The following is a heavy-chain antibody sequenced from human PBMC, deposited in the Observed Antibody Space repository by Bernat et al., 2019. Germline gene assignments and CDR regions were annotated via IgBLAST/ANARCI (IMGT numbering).Heavy chain of an antibody. J-gene: IGHJ3*02. CDR3: ARSKRAPYCGGDCLDAFDI. CDR1: GGTFSSYA. D-gene: IGHD2-21*02. V-gene: IGHV1-69*04. CDR2: IIPILGIA. Sequence: QVQLVQSGAEVKKPGSSVKVSCKASGGTFSSYAISWVRQAPGQGLEWMGRIIPILGIANYAQKVQGRVTITADKSTSTAYMELSSLRSEDTAVYYCARSKRAPYCGGDCLDAFDIWGQGTMVTVSS.